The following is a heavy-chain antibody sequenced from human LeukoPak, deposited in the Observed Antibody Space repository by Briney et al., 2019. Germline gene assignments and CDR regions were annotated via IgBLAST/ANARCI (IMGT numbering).Heavy chain of an antibody. CDR2: IGSDGGGI. CDR3: AKYRTTNAPPRNFDY. D-gene: IGHD1-14*01. CDR1: GFTFSNFA. Sequence: GGSLRLSCAASGFTFSNFAMIWVRQTPGKGLEWVSVIGSDGGGIQYADSVKGRFTISRDNSKNTLYLQMNSLRADDTAVYYCAKYRTTNAPPRNFDYWGQGTLVTVSS. V-gene: IGHV3-23*01. J-gene: IGHJ4*02.